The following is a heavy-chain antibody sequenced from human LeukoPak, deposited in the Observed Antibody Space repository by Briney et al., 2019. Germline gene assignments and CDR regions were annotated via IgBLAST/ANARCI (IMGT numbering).Heavy chain of an antibody. Sequence: GGSLRLSCAASGFTVSSNYMSWVRQAPGKGLEWVSVIYSGGSTYYADSVKGRFTISRDNSKNTLYLQMNSLGAEDTAVYYCATARDKYGSGSYCDYWGQGTLVTVSS. CDR1: GFTVSSNY. CDR3: ATARDKYGSGSYCDY. D-gene: IGHD3-10*01. CDR2: IYSGGST. V-gene: IGHV3-66*02. J-gene: IGHJ4*02.